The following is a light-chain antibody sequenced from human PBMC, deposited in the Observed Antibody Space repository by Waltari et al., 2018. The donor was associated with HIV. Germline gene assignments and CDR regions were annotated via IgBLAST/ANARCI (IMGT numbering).Light chain of an antibody. CDR1: QSLVYNNGNDYYNY. CDR2: LGS. J-gene: IGKJ2*01. Sequence: DIVMTQSPLSLSVTPGEPASISCRSSQSLVYNNGNDYYNYFDWYLQKPGQSPQLLIYLGSNRASGVPDRFSGSGSGTDFTLKISRVEAEDVGVYYCMQSLQTHRTFGQGTKLEIK. CDR3: MQSLQTHRT. V-gene: IGKV2-28*01.